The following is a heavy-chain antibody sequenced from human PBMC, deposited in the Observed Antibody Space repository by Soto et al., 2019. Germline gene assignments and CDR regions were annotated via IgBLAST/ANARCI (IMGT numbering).Heavy chain of an antibody. V-gene: IGHV1-2*04. D-gene: IGHD3-10*01. J-gene: IGHJ6*03. CDR2: INPNSGGT. Sequence: ASVKVSCKASGYTFTGYYMHWVRQAPGQGLEWMGWINPNSGGTNYAQKFQGWVTMTRDTSISTAYMELSRLRSDDTAVYYCARSGVWGVPIGYYYYYMDVWGKGTTVTVSS. CDR3: ARSGVWGVPIGYYYYYMDV. CDR1: GYTFTGYY.